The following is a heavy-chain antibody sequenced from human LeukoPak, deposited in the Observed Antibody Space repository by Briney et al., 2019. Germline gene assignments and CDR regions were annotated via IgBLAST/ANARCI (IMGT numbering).Heavy chain of an antibody. CDR3: ARAKFGYYYDSGSYYYHYMDV. J-gene: IGHJ6*03. CDR1: GASISSGSYY. V-gene: IGHV4-61*02. CDR2: IYTSGST. D-gene: IGHD3-10*01. Sequence: SETLSLTCTVSGASISSGSYYWSWIRQPAGKGLEWIGRIYTSGSTNYSPSLKTRVTISVDRSKNQFPLKLSSVTAADTAVYYCARAKFGYYYDSGSYYYHYMDVWDKGTTVTISS.